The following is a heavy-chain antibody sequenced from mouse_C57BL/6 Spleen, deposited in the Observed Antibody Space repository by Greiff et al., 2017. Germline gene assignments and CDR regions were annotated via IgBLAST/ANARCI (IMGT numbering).Heavy chain of an antibody. V-gene: IGHV1-66*01. D-gene: IGHD2-12*01. J-gene: IGHJ4*01. CDR1: GYSFTSYY. CDR3: AIYYSAMDY. CDR2: IYPGSGNT. Sequence: QVQLQQSGPELVKPGASVKISCKASGYSFTSYYIHWVKQRPGQGLAWIGWIYPGSGNTKYNEKFKGKATLTADTSSSTAYMQLSSLTSEDSAVYYCAIYYSAMDYWGQGTSVTVSS.